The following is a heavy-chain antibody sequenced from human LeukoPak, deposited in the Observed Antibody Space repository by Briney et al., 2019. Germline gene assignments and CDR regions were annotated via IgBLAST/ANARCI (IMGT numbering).Heavy chain of an antibody. CDR3: AELGITMIGGV. CDR1: GFTFSSYE. J-gene: IGHJ6*04. V-gene: IGHV3-48*03. CDR2: ISSSGSTI. D-gene: IGHD3-10*02. Sequence: GGSLRLSCAASGFTFSSYEMNWVRQAAGQGLEWVSYISSSGSTIYYADSVKGRFTISRDNAKNSLYLQMNSLRGEDTAVYYCAELGITMIGGVWGKGTTVTISS.